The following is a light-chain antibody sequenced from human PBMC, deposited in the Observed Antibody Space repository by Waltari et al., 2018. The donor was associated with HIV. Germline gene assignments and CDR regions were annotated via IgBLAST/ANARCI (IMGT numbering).Light chain of an antibody. V-gene: IGKV1-6*01. J-gene: IGKJ3*01. CDR2: SAS. CDR3: LQDDSFPLT. Sequence: AIQMNQSPPPLSASVGDRVTITCRASPNIRRDLGWYQQKPGKAPKLLIYSASTLQTGVSARFRGGGSGTEFTLTINGLQSEDSATYYCLQDDSFPLTFGPGTKVDLK. CDR1: PNIRRD.